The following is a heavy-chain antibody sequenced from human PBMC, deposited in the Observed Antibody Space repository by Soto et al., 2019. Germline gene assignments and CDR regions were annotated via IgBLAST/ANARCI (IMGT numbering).Heavy chain of an antibody. CDR3: ATGYGANYYFDY. CDR2: FDPEDGET. J-gene: IGHJ4*02. CDR1: GYTLTELS. Sequence: ASVKVSCKVSGYTLTELSMHWVRQAPGKGLEWMGGFDPEDGETIYAQKFQGRVTMTEDTSTDTAYMELSSLRSEDTAVYYCATGYGANYYFDYWGQGTLVTVSS. D-gene: IGHD1-1*01. V-gene: IGHV1-24*01.